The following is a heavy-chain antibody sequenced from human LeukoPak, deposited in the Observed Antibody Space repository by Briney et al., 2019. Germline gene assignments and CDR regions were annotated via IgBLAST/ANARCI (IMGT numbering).Heavy chain of an antibody. V-gene: IGHV3-30*04. J-gene: IGHJ4*02. D-gene: IGHD2-8*01. Sequence: GGSLRLSCAASGFTFSDYAMHWVRQAPGKGLEWVAVIFYDGSTKYYADSVKGRFTISRDNSENTLFLQMDSLRTGDTALYYCARDPRGPTGYDTISRGTFDYWGQGTLVTVSS. CDR1: GFTFSDYA. CDR3: ARDPRGPTGYDTISRGTFDY. CDR2: IFYDGSTK.